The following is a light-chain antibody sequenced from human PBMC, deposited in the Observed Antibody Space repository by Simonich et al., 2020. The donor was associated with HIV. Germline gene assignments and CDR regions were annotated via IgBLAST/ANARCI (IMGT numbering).Light chain of an antibody. CDR3: QQRSNWPLT. J-gene: IGKJ5*01. Sequence: DIVMTQSPDSLAVSLGERATINCKSSQSVSSFLDWYQQKPGQAPRLLIYDASNRATGIPARFSGSGSRTDFTLTISSLEPEDFAVYYCQQRSNWPLTFGQGTRLEIK. V-gene: IGKV3-11*01. CDR1: QSVSSF. CDR2: DAS.